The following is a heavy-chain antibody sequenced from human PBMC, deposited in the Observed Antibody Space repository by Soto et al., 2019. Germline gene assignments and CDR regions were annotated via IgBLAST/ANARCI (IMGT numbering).Heavy chain of an antibody. CDR3: AKDYGSGSYSLTSTVDY. CDR1: GFTFSSYG. V-gene: IGHV3-30*18. CDR2: ISYDGSNK. J-gene: IGHJ4*02. D-gene: IGHD3-10*01. Sequence: VQLVESGGGVVQPGRSLRLSCAASGFTFSSYGMHWVRQAPGKGLEWVAVISYDGSNKYYADSVKGRFTSSRDNSKNTLYLQMNSLRAEDTAVYYCAKDYGSGSYSLTSTVDYWGQGTLVTVSS.